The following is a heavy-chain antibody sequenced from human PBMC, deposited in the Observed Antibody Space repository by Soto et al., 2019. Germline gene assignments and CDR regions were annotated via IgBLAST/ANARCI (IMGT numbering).Heavy chain of an antibody. J-gene: IGHJ5*02. Sequence: SVKVSCKASGGTFSSYAISWVRQAPGQGLEWMGGIIPIFGTANYAQKFQGRVTITADKSTSTAYMELSSLRSEDTAVYYCARAPSPLVAANPNNWFDPWGQGTLVTVSS. CDR2: IIPIFGTA. V-gene: IGHV1-69*06. CDR1: GGTFSSYA. D-gene: IGHD1-26*01. CDR3: ARAPSPLVAANPNNWFDP.